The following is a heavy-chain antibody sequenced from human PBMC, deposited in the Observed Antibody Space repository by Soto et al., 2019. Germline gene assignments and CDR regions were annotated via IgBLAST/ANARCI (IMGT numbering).Heavy chain of an antibody. CDR3: AKDLRSTSPRREKGFDY. Sequence: GGSLRLSCAASGFTFSSYAMSWVRQATGKGLEWVSAISGSGGSTYYADSVKGRFTISRDNSKNTLYLQMNSLRAEDTAVYYCAKDLRSTSPRREKGFDYWGQGTLVTVSS. CDR1: GFTFSSYA. D-gene: IGHD3-3*01. CDR2: ISGSGGST. J-gene: IGHJ4*02. V-gene: IGHV3-23*01.